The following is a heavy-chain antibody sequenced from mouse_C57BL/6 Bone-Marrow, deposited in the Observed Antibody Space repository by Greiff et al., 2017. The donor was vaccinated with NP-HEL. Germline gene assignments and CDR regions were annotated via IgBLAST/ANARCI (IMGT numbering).Heavy chain of an antibody. D-gene: IGHD2-1*01. CDR1: GYTFTSYW. J-gene: IGHJ2*01. Sequence: QVQLQQPGAELVKPGASVKLSCKASGYTFTSYWMHWVKQRPGQGLEWIGMIHPNSGSTNYNEKFKSKATLTVDKSSSTAYMQLSSLTSEDSAVYYCAREDDLLYPCYWGQGTTLTVSS. CDR3: AREDDLLYPCY. CDR2: IHPNSGST. V-gene: IGHV1-64*01.